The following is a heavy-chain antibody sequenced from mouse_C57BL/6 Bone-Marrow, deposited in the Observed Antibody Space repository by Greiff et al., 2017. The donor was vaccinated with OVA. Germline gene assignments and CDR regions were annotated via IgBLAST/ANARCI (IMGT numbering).Heavy chain of an antibody. V-gene: IGHV1-15*01. D-gene: IGHD1-1*01. CDR1: GYTFTDYE. CDR3: ARSHSYVSRYLDY. Sequence: QVQLQQSGAELVRPGASVTLSCKASGYTFTDYEMHWVKQTPVHGLEWIGAIDPETGGTAYNQKFKGKAILTADKSSSTAYMELRSLTSEDSAVYYCARSHSYVSRYLDYWGQGTTLTVSS. J-gene: IGHJ2*01. CDR2: IDPETGGT.